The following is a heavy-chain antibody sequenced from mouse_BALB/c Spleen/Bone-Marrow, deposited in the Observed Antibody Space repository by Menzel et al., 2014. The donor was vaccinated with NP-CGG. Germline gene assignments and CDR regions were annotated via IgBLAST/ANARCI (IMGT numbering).Heavy chain of an antibody. CDR3: ARQGAYSYFDY. CDR2: ISNGGGST. D-gene: IGHD2-10*01. J-gene: IGHJ2*01. CDR1: GFTFSDYC. Sequence: EVKLMESGGGLVQPGGSLKLSCATSGFTFSDYCMYWVRQTPEKRLEWVAYISNGGGSTYYPDTVKGRFTISRDNAKNTLYLQMSRLKSEDTAMYYCARQGAYSYFDYWGQGTTLTVSS. V-gene: IGHV5-12*02.